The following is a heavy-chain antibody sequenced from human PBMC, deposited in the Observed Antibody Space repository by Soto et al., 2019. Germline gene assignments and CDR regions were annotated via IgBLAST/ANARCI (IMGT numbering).Heavy chain of an antibody. CDR1: GDSVSSNSAA. J-gene: IGHJ5*02. D-gene: IGHD6-13*01. V-gene: IGHV6-1*01. Sequence: PLQTLSLTCAISGDSVSSNSAAWNWIRQSPSRGLEWLGRTYYRSKWYNDYAVSVKSRITINPDTSKNQFSLQLNSVTPEDTAVYYCARDSIAAAGNGYNWFDPWGQGTLVTVSS. CDR3: ARDSIAAAGNGYNWFDP. CDR2: TYYRSKWYN.